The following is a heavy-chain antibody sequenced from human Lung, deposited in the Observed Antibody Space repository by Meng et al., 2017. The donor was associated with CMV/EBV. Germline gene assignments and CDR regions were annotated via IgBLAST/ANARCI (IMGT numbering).Heavy chain of an antibody. D-gene: IGHD6-13*01. CDR1: GGSISSYY. CDR2: IYYSGST. Sequence: SXXLSLXCTVSGGSISSYYWSWIRQPPGKGLEWIGYIYYSGSTNYNPSLKSRVTISVDTSKNQFSLKLSSVTAADTAVYYCARLYSSSWFLPSGMDVWCQGTTVTVSS. J-gene: IGHJ6*02. V-gene: IGHV4-59*01. CDR3: ARLYSSSWFLPSGMDV.